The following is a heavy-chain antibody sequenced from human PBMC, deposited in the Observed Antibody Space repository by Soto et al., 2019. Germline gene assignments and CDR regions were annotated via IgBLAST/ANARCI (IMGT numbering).Heavy chain of an antibody. D-gene: IGHD6-13*01. Sequence: GGSLRLSCAASGFTFSKYRINWVRQAPGKGLEWVSYISSSSSSKFYADSVKDRFTISRDNAKSLLYLQMNSLRAEDTAVYYCARDGGDSSSWYFAFDIWGQETMVTVSS. J-gene: IGHJ3*02. V-gene: IGHV3-21*06. CDR2: ISSSSSSK. CDR1: GFTFSKYR. CDR3: ARDGGDSSSWYFAFDI.